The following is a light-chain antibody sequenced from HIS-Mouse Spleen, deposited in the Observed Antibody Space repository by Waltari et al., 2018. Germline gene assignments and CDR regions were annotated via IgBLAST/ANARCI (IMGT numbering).Light chain of an antibody. Sequence: QSALTQPRSVSGSPGQSVTISCTGTTSDVGGYNYVSLYQQHPGKAPKLMLYDVGKRPSGVPDRCSGSKSGNTASLTISGLQAEDEADYYCCSYAGSYTYVFGTGTKVTVL. CDR3: CSYAGSYTYV. J-gene: IGLJ1*01. CDR2: DVG. V-gene: IGLV2-11*01. CDR1: TSDVGGYNY.